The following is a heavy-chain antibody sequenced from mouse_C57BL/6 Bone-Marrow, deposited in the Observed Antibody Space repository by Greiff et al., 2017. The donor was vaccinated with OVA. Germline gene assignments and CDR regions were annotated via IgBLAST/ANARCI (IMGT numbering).Heavy chain of an antibody. J-gene: IGHJ4*01. CDR2: IYPGSGNT. D-gene: IGHD2-4*01. CDR1: GYTFTDYY. CDR3: ALYDYDGPYAMDY. Sequence: QVQLKESGAELVRPGASVKLSCKASGYTFTDYYINWVKQRPGQGLEWIARIYPGSGNTYYNEKFKGKATLTAEKSSSTAYMQLSSLTSEDSAVYFCALYDYDGPYAMDYWGQGTSVTVSS. V-gene: IGHV1-76*01.